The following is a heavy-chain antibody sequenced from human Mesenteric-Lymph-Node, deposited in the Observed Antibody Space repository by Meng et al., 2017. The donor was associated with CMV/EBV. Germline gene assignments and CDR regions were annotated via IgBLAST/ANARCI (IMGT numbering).Heavy chain of an antibody. D-gene: IGHD6-13*01. Sequence: GGSLRLSCAASGFTFSSYAMHWVRQAPGKGLEWVAVISYDGSNKYYADSVKGRFTISRDNAKNSLYLQMNSLRAEDTAVYYCARGSSSSLEYYYYYGMDVWGQGTTVTVSS. V-gene: IGHV3-30*04. CDR2: ISYDGSNK. J-gene: IGHJ6*02. CDR1: GFTFSSYA. CDR3: ARGSSSSLEYYYYYGMDV.